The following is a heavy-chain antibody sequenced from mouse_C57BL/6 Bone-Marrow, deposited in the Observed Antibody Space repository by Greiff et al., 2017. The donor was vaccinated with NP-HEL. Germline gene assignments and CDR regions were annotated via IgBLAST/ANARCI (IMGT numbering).Heavy chain of an antibody. CDR1: GYTFTSYT. CDR3: ARLLWPRYFDV. CDR2: INPSSGYT. J-gene: IGHJ1*03. Sequence: QVQLQQSGAELARPGASVKMSCKASGYTFTSYTMHWVKQRPGQGLEWIGYINPSSGYTKYNQKFKDKATLTADESSSTAYMQLSSLTSEDSAVYYCARLLWPRYFDVWGTGTTVTVSS. V-gene: IGHV1-4*01. D-gene: IGHD2-1*01.